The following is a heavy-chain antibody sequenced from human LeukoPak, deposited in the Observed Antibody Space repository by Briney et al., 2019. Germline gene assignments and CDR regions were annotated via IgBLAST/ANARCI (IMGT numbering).Heavy chain of an antibody. V-gene: IGHV3-23*01. CDR3: AKNTSGSYFDH. J-gene: IGHJ4*02. CDR1: GFSFSTYD. Sequence: PGGSLRLSCAASGFSFSTYDMTRVRQAPGKGLEWVSAISGSVSSTNYADSVKGRFTISRDNSKNTLYLQMNSLRAEDTAVYYCAKNTSGSYFDHWGQGTLVTVSS. CDR2: ISGSVSST. D-gene: IGHD1-26*01.